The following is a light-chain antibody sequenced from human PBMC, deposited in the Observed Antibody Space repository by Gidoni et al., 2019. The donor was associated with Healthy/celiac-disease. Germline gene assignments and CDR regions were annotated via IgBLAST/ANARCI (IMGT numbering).Light chain of an antibody. Sequence: DIQMTQSPSTLSASVGDRVTITCRARQSISSWLAWYQQKPGKAPKLLIYKASSLESGVPSRFSGSGSGTEFTLTISSLQPDDFATYYCQQYNSYSYSFXHXTKLEIK. J-gene: IGKJ2*03. CDR1: QSISSW. CDR2: KAS. CDR3: QQYNSYSYS. V-gene: IGKV1-5*03.